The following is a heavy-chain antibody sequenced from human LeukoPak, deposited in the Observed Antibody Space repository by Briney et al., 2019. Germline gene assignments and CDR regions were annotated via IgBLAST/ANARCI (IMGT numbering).Heavy chain of an antibody. CDR2: IRSKANSYAT. CDR1: GFTFSGSA. J-gene: IGHJ4*02. CDR3: TRLAVSSGTSVPNDY. V-gene: IGHV3-73*01. Sequence: GGSLRLSCAASGFTFSGSAMHWVRQASGKGLEWVGRIRSKANSYATAYAASVKGRFTISRDDSKNTAYLQMNSLKTEDTAVYYCTRLAVSSGTSVPNDYWGQGTLVTVSS. D-gene: IGHD6-25*01.